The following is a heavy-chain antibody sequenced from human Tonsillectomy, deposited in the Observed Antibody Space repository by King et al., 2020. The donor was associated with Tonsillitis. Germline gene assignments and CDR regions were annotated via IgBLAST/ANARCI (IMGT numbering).Heavy chain of an antibody. CDR3: ARVFYNDIGGPQTPIRYGMDV. V-gene: IGHV1-2*02. D-gene: IGHD3-22*01. J-gene: IGHJ6*02. CDR2: INLNSGGT. Sequence: LQLVQSGAEVKKPGASVKVSCKASGYTFTGYFMYWVRQAPGQGLEWMGWINLNSGGTTFAQSFRGRLAMSSDTSINTAYMELSGLTSDDTAVYYCARVFYNDIGGPQTPIRYGMDVWGQGTMVTVSS. CDR1: GYTFTGYF.